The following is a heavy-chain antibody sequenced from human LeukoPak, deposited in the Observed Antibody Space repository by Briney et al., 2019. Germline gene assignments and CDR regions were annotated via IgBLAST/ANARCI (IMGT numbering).Heavy chain of an antibody. Sequence: GSLRLSCAVSGFTFRSYEMNWVRQPPGKGLEWIGEIYHSGNTNYNPSLKSRAAISLDKSSNQFSLRLTSVTAADTAVYYCARGYGGNSWNDAFDIWGQGTMVTVSA. CDR3: ARGYGGNSWNDAFDI. J-gene: IGHJ3*02. D-gene: IGHD4-23*01. CDR1: GFTFRSYEM. V-gene: IGHV4-4*02. CDR2: IYHSGNT.